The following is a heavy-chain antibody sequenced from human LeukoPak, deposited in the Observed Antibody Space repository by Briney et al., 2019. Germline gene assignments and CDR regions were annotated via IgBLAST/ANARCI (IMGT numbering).Heavy chain of an antibody. CDR3: ARDREWPQRRGVYYYYGMDV. J-gene: IGHJ6*02. CDR2: IYYSGST. Sequence: SETLSLTCTVSGGSISSYYWSWIRQPPGKGLEWIGYIYYSGSTNYNPSLKSRVTIPVDTSRNQFSLKLSSVTAADTAVYYCARDREWPQRRGVYYYYGMDVWGQGTTVTVSS. D-gene: IGHD3-10*01. CDR1: GGSISSYY. V-gene: IGHV4-59*01.